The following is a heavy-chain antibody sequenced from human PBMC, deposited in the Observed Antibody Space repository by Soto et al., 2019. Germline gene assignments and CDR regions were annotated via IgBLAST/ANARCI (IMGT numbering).Heavy chain of an antibody. CDR2: IYWDDDK. Sequence: SGPTLVYPTQTLTLTCTFSGFSLSTSGVGVGWIRQPPGKALEWLALIYWDDDKRYSPSLKSRLTITKDTSKNQVVLTMTNMDPVDTATYYCAHRPSYCSGGSCYSGFDYWGQGTLVTVSS. CDR3: AHRPSYCSGGSCYSGFDY. D-gene: IGHD2-15*01. J-gene: IGHJ4*02. CDR1: GFSLSTSGVG. V-gene: IGHV2-5*02.